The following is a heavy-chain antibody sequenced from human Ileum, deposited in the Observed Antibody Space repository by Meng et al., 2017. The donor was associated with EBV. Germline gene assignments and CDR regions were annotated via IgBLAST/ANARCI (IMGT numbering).Heavy chain of an antibody. CDR3: ASGRDYAWHS. CDR1: GYSISSNNW. J-gene: IGHJ4*02. D-gene: IGHD4-17*01. CDR2: IYHSGST. Sequence: GQWQDSGPGPVKPSGTLSLTCAVSGYSISSNNWWSWVRQPPGKGLEWIGEIYHSGSTNYNPSFKSRVTMSVDKSKNQISLNLSSVTAADTAVYYCASGRDYAWHSWGRGTLVTVSS. V-gene: IGHV4-4*02.